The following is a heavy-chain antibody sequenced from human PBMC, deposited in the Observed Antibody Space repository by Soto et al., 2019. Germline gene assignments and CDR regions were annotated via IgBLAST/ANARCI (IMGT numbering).Heavy chain of an antibody. Sequence: SETLSLSCTVSGGSISSGGYDWSWIRQHPGKGLEWIGYIYYSGSTYYNPSLKSRVTISVDTSKNQFSLKLSSVTAADTAVYYCARADCSGGSCYNFDYWGQGTLVTVSS. D-gene: IGHD2-15*01. CDR3: ARADCSGGSCYNFDY. CDR1: GGSISSGGYD. V-gene: IGHV4-31*03. J-gene: IGHJ4*02. CDR2: IYYSGST.